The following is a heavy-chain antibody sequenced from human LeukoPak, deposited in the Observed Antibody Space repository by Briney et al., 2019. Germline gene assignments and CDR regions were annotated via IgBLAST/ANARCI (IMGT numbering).Heavy chain of an antibody. Sequence: ASVKVSCKASGCTFSSYAISWVRQAPGQGLEWMGRIIPIFGTANYAQKFQGRVTITADKSTSTAYMELSSLRSEDTAVYYCARVLEYEYYYMDVWGKGTTVTVSS. J-gene: IGHJ6*03. CDR2: IIPIFGTA. CDR1: GCTFSSYA. D-gene: IGHD2-8*01. CDR3: ARVLEYEYYYMDV. V-gene: IGHV1-69*06.